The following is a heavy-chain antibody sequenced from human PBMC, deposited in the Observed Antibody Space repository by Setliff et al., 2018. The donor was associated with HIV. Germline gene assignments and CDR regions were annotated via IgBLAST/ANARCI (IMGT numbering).Heavy chain of an antibody. D-gene: IGHD3-22*01. Sequence: SETLSLTCAVYGGSFTGYYWTWIRQTPGKGLEWIGEINHSGNTNYNPSLKSRLTISIDTSKKHFSLNLRSVTAADTAVYYCARGTYYYDNRDYFPENFYYMDVWGKGTTVTVSS. V-gene: IGHV4-34*01. CDR1: GGSFTGYY. CDR2: INHSGNT. J-gene: IGHJ6*03. CDR3: ARGTYYYDNRDYFPENFYYMDV.